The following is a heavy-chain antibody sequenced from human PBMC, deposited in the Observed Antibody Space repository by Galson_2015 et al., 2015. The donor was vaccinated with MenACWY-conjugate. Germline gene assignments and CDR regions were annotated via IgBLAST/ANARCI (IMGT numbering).Heavy chain of an antibody. D-gene: IGHD2-2*01. Sequence: SLRLSCAASGFIFNNYWMSWVRQVPGKGPEWVANIKQDGSEKNYVDSVRGRFTISRDNAKNSLYLQMNSLRAEDTAVYYCARDLGFYCSRNDCYSPYWGQGTLVTVSS. J-gene: IGHJ4*02. CDR3: ARDLGFYCSRNDCYSPY. CDR1: GFIFNNYW. CDR2: IKQDGSEK. V-gene: IGHV3-7*03.